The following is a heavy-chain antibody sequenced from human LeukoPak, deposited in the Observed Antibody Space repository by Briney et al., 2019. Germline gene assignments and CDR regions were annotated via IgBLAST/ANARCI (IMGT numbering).Heavy chain of an antibody. CDR2: ISWNSGSI. CDR1: GFTFDDYA. Sequence: PGGSLRLSCAASGFTFDDYAMHWVRQAPGKGLEWVSGISWNSGSIGYADSVKGRFTISRDNAKNSLYLQMNSLRAEDTALYYCAKDRGYGDACDIWGQGTMVTVSS. V-gene: IGHV3-9*01. D-gene: IGHD6-25*01. CDR3: AKDRGYGDACDI. J-gene: IGHJ3*02.